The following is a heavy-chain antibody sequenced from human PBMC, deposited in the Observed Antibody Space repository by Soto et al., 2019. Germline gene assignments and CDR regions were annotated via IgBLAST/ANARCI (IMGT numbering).Heavy chain of an antibody. Sequence: QVQVVQSGVEVRRPGSSVKVSCKASGDTFKNCVISWVRQAPGQGLEWRGGIIPLFGTTDFAQRFQGRLTSTTDEYTTTAYMELSRLRSEDTATYYCAAELGFGKLSVVWGQGTKVIVYS. J-gene: IGHJ6*02. D-gene: IGHD3-10*01. CDR2: IIPLFGTT. V-gene: IGHV1-69*01. CDR1: GDTFKNCV. CDR3: AAELGFGKLSVV.